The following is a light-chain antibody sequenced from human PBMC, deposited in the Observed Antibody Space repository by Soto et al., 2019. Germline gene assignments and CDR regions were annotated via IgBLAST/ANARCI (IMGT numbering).Light chain of an antibody. V-gene: IGLV2-14*01. CDR3: ISYTSTSTPWV. CDR1: SSDVGAYKF. Sequence: QSALTQPASVSGSPGQSITIFCSGTSSDVGAYKFVSWYRHHPGKAPQVMIYEVSNRPSGVPNRFSGSKSGNTASLTISGLQPEDEGDYYCISYTSTSTPWVFGGGTQLTVL. CDR2: EVS. J-gene: IGLJ3*02.